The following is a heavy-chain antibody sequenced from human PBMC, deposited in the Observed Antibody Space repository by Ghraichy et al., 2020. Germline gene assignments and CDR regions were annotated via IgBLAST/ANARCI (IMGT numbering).Heavy chain of an antibody. V-gene: IGHV3-23*01. CDR2: ISGSGGST. CDR3: ASNIVVVPAAMG. J-gene: IGHJ4*02. CDR1: GFTFSSYA. Sequence: GGSLRLSCAASGFTFSSYAMSWVRQAPGKGLEWVSAISGSGGSTYYADSVKGRFTISRDNSKNTLYLQMNSLRAEDTAVYYCASNIVVVPAAMGWGQGTLVTVSS. D-gene: IGHD2-2*01.